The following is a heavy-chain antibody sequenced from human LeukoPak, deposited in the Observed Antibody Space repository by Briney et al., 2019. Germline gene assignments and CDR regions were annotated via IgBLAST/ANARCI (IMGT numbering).Heavy chain of an antibody. D-gene: IGHD6-13*01. Sequence: GGSLRLSCAASAFTFSNHWMHWVRQAPGKGLVWVSGISESGGSTYYADSVKGRFTISRDNSKNTLFLQMNSLRAEDTAVYYCAKDHIRRDGYSDFDYWGQGTLVTVSS. CDR3: AKDHIRRDGYSDFDY. CDR2: ISESGGST. CDR1: AFTFSNHW. J-gene: IGHJ4*02. V-gene: IGHV3-23*01.